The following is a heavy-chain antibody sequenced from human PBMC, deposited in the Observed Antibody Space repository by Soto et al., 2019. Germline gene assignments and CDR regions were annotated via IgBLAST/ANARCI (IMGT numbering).Heavy chain of an antibody. CDR2: TYYRSKWYN. D-gene: IGHD6-19*01. V-gene: IGHV6-1*01. Sequence: SQTLSLTCXISGDSVSSNSAAWNWIRQSPSRGLEWLGRTYYRSKWYNDYAVSVESRITINPDTSKNQFSLQLNSVTPEDTAVYYCARDAVAVAGDYYYGMDVWGQGTTVTVSS. CDR3: ARDAVAVAGDYYYGMDV. CDR1: GDSVSSNSAA. J-gene: IGHJ6*02.